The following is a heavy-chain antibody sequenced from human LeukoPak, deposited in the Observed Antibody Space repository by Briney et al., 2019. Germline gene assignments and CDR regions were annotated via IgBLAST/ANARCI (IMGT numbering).Heavy chain of an antibody. D-gene: IGHD3-10*01. CDR3: ASTKGVTMVRGVTKAYYYYYYMDV. CDR2: IYYSGST. V-gene: IGHV4-31*03. J-gene: IGHJ6*03. Sequence: SSQTLSLTCIVSGGSISSGGYYWSWIRQHPGKGLEWIGYIYYSGSTYYNPSLKSRVTISVDTSKNQFSLKLSSVTAADTAVYYCASTKGVTMVRGVTKAYYYYYYMDVWGKGTSVTVSS. CDR1: GGSISSGGYY.